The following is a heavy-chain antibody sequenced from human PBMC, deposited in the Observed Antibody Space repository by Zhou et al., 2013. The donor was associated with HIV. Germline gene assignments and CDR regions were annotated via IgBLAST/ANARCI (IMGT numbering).Heavy chain of an antibody. J-gene: IGHJ4*02. V-gene: IGHV3-53*01. Sequence: EVQLVESGGGLIQPGGSLRLSCVASGFIVSSTYVSWVRQAPGKGLEWVSITHGGGSTYYTDSVRGRFTVSRDNSKNTMYLQMDSLRAEDTAVYYCASLAAETNCGGDCVFWGQGTLVTVSS. CDR1: GFIVSSTY. CDR2: THGGGST. D-gene: IGHD2-21*01. CDR3: ASLAAETNCGGDCVF.